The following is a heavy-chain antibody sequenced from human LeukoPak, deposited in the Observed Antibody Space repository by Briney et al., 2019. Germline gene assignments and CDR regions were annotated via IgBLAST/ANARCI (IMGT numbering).Heavy chain of an antibody. V-gene: IGHV3-7*04. Sequence: GGSLRLSCAASGFTFSSYWMSWVRQAPGKGLEWVANIKQDGSEKYYVDSVKGRFTISRDNAKNSLYLRMNSLRAEDTAVYYCARADYDFWSGYYTPYYYFDYWGQGTLVTVSS. J-gene: IGHJ4*02. CDR1: GFTFSSYW. CDR2: IKQDGSEK. CDR3: ARADYDFWSGYYTPYYYFDY. D-gene: IGHD3-3*01.